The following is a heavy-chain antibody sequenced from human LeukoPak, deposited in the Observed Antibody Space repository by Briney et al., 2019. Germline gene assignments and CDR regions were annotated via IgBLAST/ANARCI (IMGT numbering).Heavy chain of an antibody. CDR1: GGSFSGYY. CDR2: INHSGST. CDR3: ARAQRESGYDVGNWFDP. J-gene: IGHJ5*02. Sequence: PSETLSLTCAVYGGSFSGYYWSWIRQPPGKGLEWIGEINHSGSTNYNPSLKSRVTISVDTSKNQFSLKLSSVTAADTAVYYCARAQRESGYDVGNWFDPWGQGTLVTVSS. D-gene: IGHD5-12*01. V-gene: IGHV4-34*01.